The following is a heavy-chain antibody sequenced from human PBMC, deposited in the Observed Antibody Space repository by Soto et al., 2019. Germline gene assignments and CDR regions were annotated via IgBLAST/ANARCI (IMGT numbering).Heavy chain of an antibody. J-gene: IGHJ4*03. CDR2: VYHSGST. Sequence: QVQLQESGPGLVKPSQTLSLTCSVSGDSIRGGGHDWNWISPVPGKGLEWIGNVYHSGSTHYNPSLRGRLTISIDTSTNQFSLRLISVTAADTALYYCARYTGLAPTVWGYWGHGTQVTVSS. CDR1: GDSIRGGGHD. D-gene: IGHD7-27*01. CDR3: ARYTGLAPTVWGY. V-gene: IGHV4-31*03.